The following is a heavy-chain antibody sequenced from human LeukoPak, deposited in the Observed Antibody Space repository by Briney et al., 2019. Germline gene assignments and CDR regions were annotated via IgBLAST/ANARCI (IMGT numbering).Heavy chain of an antibody. Sequence: PGGSLRLSCAASGFTFNKYAMSWVRQAPGKGLEWVSYISSSGSTIYYADSVKGRFTISRDNAKNSLYLQMNSLRAEDTAVYYCARFRFLEWFGGVWGKGTTVTVSS. CDR3: ARFRFLEWFGGV. V-gene: IGHV3-11*04. J-gene: IGHJ6*04. CDR1: GFTFNKYA. CDR2: ISSSGSTI. D-gene: IGHD3-3*01.